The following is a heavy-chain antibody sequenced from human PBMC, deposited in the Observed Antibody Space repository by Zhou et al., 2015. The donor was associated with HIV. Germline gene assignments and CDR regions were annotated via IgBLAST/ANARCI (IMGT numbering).Heavy chain of an antibody. V-gene: IGHV1-69*01. CDR2: IIPMFGTP. D-gene: IGHD3-22*01. Sequence: QLQVVQSGAEVKTPGSSVRVSCTVSGGTFSRFAISWVRQAPGQGLEWLGGIIPMFGTPNYAQKFQGRISISADDSTRKSYMDLSGLRFEDTAVYYCARAGGDYDFAFDVWGQGTRVIVSS. J-gene: IGHJ3*01. CDR3: ARAGGDYDFAFDV. CDR1: GGTFSRFA.